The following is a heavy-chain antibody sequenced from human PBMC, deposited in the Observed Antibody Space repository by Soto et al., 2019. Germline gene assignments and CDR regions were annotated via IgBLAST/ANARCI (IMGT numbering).Heavy chain of an antibody. J-gene: IGHJ6*02. D-gene: IGHD2-21*01. Sequence: QVQLVQSGAEVKEPGSSVKISCQASGGTFRSYALSWVRQAPGQGLEWMGGIIPLIRTPDYAQKFQDRVTIPADESTSTAYMELSSLRSEDTAIYYCARDNGRPQLGGDYYYITDVWGQGTTITVSS. CDR2: IIPLIRTP. CDR3: ARDNGRPQLGGDYYYITDV. CDR1: GGTFRSYA. V-gene: IGHV1-69*12.